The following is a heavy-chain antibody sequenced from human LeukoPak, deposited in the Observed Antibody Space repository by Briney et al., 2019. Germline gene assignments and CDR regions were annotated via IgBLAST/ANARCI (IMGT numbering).Heavy chain of an antibody. Sequence: GGSLRLSCAASGFTFSSYAMSWVSQAPGKGLEWVSAISSSGGSTYYADSVKGRFTISRDNAKNSLYLQMNSLRAEDTAVYYCARDPYSGSYGNYYYYFMDVWGKGTTVTISS. V-gene: IGHV3-23*01. CDR3: ARDPYSGSYGNYYYYFMDV. CDR1: GFTFSSYA. D-gene: IGHD1-26*01. J-gene: IGHJ6*03. CDR2: ISSSGGST.